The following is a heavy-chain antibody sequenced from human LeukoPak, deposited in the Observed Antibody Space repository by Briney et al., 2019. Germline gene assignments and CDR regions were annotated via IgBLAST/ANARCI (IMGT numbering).Heavy chain of an antibody. CDR1: GFTFSRHA. J-gene: IGHJ4*02. Sequence: GGSLRLSCAASGFTFSRHAMSWVRQAPGKGLEWVSVISGSDGSTYYADSVRGRFTISRDDSGNTLFLQMNSLRAEDTAVYYCARQVSCDTTTCYAGMPPDYWGQGTLVTVSS. D-gene: IGHD2-2*01. CDR3: ARQVSCDTTTCYAGMPPDY. CDR2: ISGSDGST. V-gene: IGHV3-23*01.